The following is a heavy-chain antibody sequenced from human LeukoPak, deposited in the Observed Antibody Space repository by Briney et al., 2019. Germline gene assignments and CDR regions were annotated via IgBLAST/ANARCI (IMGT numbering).Heavy chain of an antibody. J-gene: IGHJ4*02. CDR2: IQHTGST. CDR3: ARQLHCSSITCVSPY. Sequence: PSETLSLTCTVSGSSISSGYCCGWIRQPPGKGLEWIGSIQHTGSTYYNPSLKSRVTISVDTSKNQFSLKLTSATAADTAVYYCARQLHCSSITCVSPYWGQGTLVTVSS. V-gene: IGHV4-38-2*02. CDR1: GSSISSGYC. D-gene: IGHD2-2*01.